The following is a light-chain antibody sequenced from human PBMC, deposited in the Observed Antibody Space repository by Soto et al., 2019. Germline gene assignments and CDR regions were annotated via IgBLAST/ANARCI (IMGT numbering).Light chain of an antibody. CDR2: WAS. Sequence: DIVMTQSPDSLAVSLGERATIKCKSSQSVLYSSKNKNYLAWYQQKSGQPPKVLIYWASTRESGVPDRFSGSGSGTEFTLTISSLQAEDVAVYYCQQYYNTPYTVGQGTKVDSK. CDR3: QQYYNTPYT. J-gene: IGKJ2*01. CDR1: QSVLYSSKNKNY. V-gene: IGKV4-1*01.